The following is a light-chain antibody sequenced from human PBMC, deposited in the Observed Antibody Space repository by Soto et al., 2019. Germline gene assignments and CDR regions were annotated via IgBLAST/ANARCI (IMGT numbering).Light chain of an antibody. CDR2: GAS. Sequence: EIVRTQSPAPLSLPPVARSPPYVRASLSVSSDLAWYRQKPGQAPRLLIYGASSRATGIPARFSGSGSGTDFTLTISRLEPEDFAVYYCQQYATSPLTFGRGTKGDI. V-gene: IGKV3-20*01. CDR1: LSVSSD. J-gene: IGKJ4*01. CDR3: QQYATSPLT.